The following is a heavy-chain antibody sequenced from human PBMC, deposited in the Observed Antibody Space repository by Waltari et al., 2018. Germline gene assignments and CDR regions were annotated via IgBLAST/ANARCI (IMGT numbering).Heavy chain of an antibody. CDR1: GFTLSSYW. CDR3: VREGVGSAFDI. Sequence: VQLVESGGGLVQSGGSLRRSWAASGFTLSSYWMHWVRQAPGKGLVWVSRINSDGSTTNYADSVRGRFTISRDNAENTLYLQMNSLRAEDTAVYFCVREGVGSAFDIWGQGTMVTVSS. D-gene: IGHD3-3*01. CDR2: INSDGSTT. V-gene: IGHV3-74*01. J-gene: IGHJ3*02.